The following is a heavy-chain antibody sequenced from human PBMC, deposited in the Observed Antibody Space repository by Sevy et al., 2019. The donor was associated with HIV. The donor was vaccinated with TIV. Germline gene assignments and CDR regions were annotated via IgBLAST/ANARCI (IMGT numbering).Heavy chain of an antibody. Sequence: GGSLRLSCAASGFTFSDYYMSWIRQAPGKGLEWVSYISSSGSTIYYSDSVKGRFTISRDNAKNSLYLQMNSLRAEDTAVYYCARAHEAKGTGYYTYYGMDVWGHGTTVTVSS. CDR1: GFTFSDYY. CDR2: ISSSGSTI. CDR3: ARAHEAKGTGYYTYYGMDV. D-gene: IGHD3-9*01. V-gene: IGHV3-11*01. J-gene: IGHJ6*02.